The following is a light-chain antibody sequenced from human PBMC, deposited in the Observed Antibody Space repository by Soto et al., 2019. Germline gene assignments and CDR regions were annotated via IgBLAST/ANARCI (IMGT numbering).Light chain of an antibody. CDR1: QSINTY. J-gene: IGKJ5*01. CDR2: DAS. V-gene: IGKV1-39*01. Sequence: DIEMTQSPSSLSASVGDRVAITCRARQSINTYLNWYQQKAGKAPKVLIFDASNLQTGVPSRFSGSGSGTDFTLTISILQPEDFADYFCQQSYTTPITFGQGTRLAIK. CDR3: QQSYTTPIT.